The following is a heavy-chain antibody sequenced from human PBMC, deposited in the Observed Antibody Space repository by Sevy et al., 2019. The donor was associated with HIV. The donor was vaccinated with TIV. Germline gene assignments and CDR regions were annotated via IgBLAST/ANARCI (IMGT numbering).Heavy chain of an antibody. V-gene: IGHV3-21*01. CDR2: ISGSSTYI. D-gene: IGHD3-3*01. Sequence: GGSLRLSCAASGFTFSNYAMNWVRLAPGKGLEWVASISGSSTYIYYADSVKGRFTISRDNAKDSLYLQMNSLRAEDAGGYDCAREGGYDTSRAFDIWGQGTLVTVSS. CDR1: GFTFSNYA. CDR3: AREGGYDTSRAFDI. J-gene: IGHJ3*02.